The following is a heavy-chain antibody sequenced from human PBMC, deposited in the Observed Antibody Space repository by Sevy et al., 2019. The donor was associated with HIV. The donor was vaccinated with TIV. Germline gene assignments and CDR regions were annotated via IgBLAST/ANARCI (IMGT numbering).Heavy chain of an antibody. Sequence: SEILSLTCTVSGGSISSGGYYWSWIRQHPGKGLRWIGYIYYSGSTYYNPSLKSRVAISVDTSKNQFSLKLSSVTAADTSVYYCARVKGSSGDAFDIWGQGTMVTVSS. D-gene: IGHD6-19*01. CDR3: ARVKGSSGDAFDI. CDR1: GGSISSGGYY. V-gene: IGHV4-31*03. J-gene: IGHJ3*02. CDR2: IYYSGST.